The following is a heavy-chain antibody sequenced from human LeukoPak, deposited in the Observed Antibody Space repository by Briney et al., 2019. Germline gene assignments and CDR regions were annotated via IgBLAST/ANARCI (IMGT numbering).Heavy chain of an antibody. CDR2: IIPIFGTA. CDR1: GGTFSSYA. J-gene: IGHJ4*02. V-gene: IGHV1-69*05. D-gene: IGHD6-19*01. Sequence: GASVKVSCKASGGTFSSYAICWVRQAPGQGLEWMGRIIPIFGTANYAQKFQGRVTITTDESTSTAYMELSSLRSEDTAVYYCARRYSSGWYGYFDYWGRGTLITVSS. CDR3: ARRYSSGWYGYFDY.